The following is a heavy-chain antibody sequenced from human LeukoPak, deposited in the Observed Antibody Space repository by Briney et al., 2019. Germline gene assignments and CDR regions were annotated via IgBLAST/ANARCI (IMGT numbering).Heavy chain of an antibody. J-gene: IGHJ4*02. V-gene: IGHV4-4*07. Sequence: SETLSLTCTVSGGSISSYYWSWIRQPAGKGLEWIGRIYTSGSTNYNPSLKSRLTVSVDTSKSQFSLKLTSVTAADTAVYYCARDQGSGWYEEWGQGTLVTVSS. CDR2: IYTSGST. CDR1: GGSISSYY. D-gene: IGHD6-19*01. CDR3: ARDQGSGWYEE.